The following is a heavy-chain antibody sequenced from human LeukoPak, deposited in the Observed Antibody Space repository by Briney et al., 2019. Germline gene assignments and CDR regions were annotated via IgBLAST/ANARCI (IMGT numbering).Heavy chain of an antibody. D-gene: IGHD3-16*01. Sequence: GGSLRLSCAASGFTFSSYWMSWVRQAPGKGPEWVANINENGSGNFYVDSVKGRFTISRDNYKNSVYLQLSSLRAEDTAVYYCARDGQGGFLDSWGPGTLVTVSS. J-gene: IGHJ4*02. CDR3: ARDGQGGFLDS. CDR1: GFTFSSYW. CDR2: INENGSGN. V-gene: IGHV3-7*03.